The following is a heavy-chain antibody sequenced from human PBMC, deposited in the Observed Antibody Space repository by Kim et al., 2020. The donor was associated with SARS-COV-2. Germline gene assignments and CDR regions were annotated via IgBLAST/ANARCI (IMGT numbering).Heavy chain of an antibody. J-gene: IGHJ6*04. Sequence: GGSLRLSCAASGFTFSSYEMNWVRQAPGKGLEWVSYISSSGSTIYYADSVKGRFTISRDNAKNSLYLQMNSLRAEDTAVYYCARERGYGDYGDYYYYGMDVWGKGTTVTDSS. CDR2: ISSSGSTI. D-gene: IGHD4-17*01. CDR3: ARERGYGDYGDYYYYGMDV. V-gene: IGHV3-48*03. CDR1: GFTFSSYE.